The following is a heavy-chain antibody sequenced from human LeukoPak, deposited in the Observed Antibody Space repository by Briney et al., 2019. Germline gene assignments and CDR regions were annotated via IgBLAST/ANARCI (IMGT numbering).Heavy chain of an antibody. CDR2: MNPNSGNT. J-gene: IGHJ3*02. CDR3: ARSVEDAFDI. Sequence: ASVKVSCKASGYTFTSYAMHWVRQATGQGLEWMGWMNPNSGNTGYAQKFQGRVTITRNTSISTAYMELSSLRSEDTAVYYCARSVEDAFDIWGQGTMVTVSS. CDR1: GYTFTSYA. V-gene: IGHV1-8*03.